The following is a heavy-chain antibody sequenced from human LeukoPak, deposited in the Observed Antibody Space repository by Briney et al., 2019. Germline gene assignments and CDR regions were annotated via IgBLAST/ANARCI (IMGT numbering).Heavy chain of an antibody. V-gene: IGHV1-2*02. D-gene: IGHD3-10*01. CDR1: GYTFTGYY. CDR2: INPNSGGT. Sequence: ASVKVSCKASGYTFTGYYMHWVRQAPGQGLEWMGWINPNSGGTNYAQKFQGRVTMTRDTSISTAYMELSRLRSDDTAVYYCARDGLGFGELFSYYYYYGMDVWGQGTTVTVS. J-gene: IGHJ6*02. CDR3: ARDGLGFGELFSYYYYYGMDV.